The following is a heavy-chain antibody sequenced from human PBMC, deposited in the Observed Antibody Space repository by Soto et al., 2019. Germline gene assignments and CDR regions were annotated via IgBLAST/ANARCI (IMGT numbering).Heavy chain of an antibody. J-gene: IGHJ4*02. CDR1: GYTFTRYY. D-gene: IGHD2-2*01. CDR2: INPSGGST. Sequence: QVQLVQSGAEVKKPGASVKVSCKASGYTFTRYYMHWVRQATGQGLEWMGIINPSGGSTSYAQKFQGRVTMTRDTSTSTVYMELSSLRSEDTAVYYCARDGLVPAAMSDYWGQGTLVTVSS. CDR3: ARDGLVPAAMSDY. V-gene: IGHV1-46*01.